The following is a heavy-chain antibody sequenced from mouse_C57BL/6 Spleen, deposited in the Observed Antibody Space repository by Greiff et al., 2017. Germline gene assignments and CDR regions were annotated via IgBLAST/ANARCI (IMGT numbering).Heavy chain of an antibody. CDR3: TTNYGSSWYFDV. V-gene: IGHV14-4*01. CDR1: GFNIKDDY. D-gene: IGHD1-1*01. CDR2: IDPENGDT. J-gene: IGHJ1*03. Sequence: EVQLQQSGAELVRPGASVKLSCTASGFNIKDDYMHWVKQRPEQGLEWIGWIDPENGDTEYASKFQGKATITADTSSNTAYLQLSSLTSEDTAVYYCTTNYGSSWYFDVWGTGTTVTVSS.